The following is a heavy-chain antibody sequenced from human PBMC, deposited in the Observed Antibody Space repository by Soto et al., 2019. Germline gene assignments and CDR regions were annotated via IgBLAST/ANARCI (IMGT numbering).Heavy chain of an antibody. Sequence: ASVKVSCKASGGTFSSYAISWVRQAPGQGLEWMGGIIPIFGTANYAQKFQGRVTITADESTSTAYMELSSLRSEDTAVYYCARAGWDSSGYYLYYFDYRGQGTLVTVSS. D-gene: IGHD3-22*01. CDR1: GGTFSSYA. J-gene: IGHJ4*02. V-gene: IGHV1-69*13. CDR2: IIPIFGTA. CDR3: ARAGWDSSGYYLYYFDY.